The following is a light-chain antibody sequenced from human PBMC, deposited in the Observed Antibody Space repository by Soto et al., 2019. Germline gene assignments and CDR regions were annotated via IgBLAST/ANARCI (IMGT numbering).Light chain of an antibody. Sequence: QSALTQPASVSGSPGQSITISCTGTSSDVGGYDFVSWYQHHPGKAPKLIIYEVRTRPSGVSDRFSGSKSGNTASLTISGLQAEDEADDYCSSYTSDWGVFGTGTKVTVL. V-gene: IGLV2-14*01. CDR3: SSYTSDWGV. J-gene: IGLJ1*01. CDR2: EVR. CDR1: SSDVGGYDF.